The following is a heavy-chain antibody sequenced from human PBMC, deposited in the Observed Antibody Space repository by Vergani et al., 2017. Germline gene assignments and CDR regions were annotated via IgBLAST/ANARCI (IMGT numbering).Heavy chain of an antibody. Sequence: QVQLQQWGAGLLKPSETLSLTCAVYGGSFSGYYWSWIRQPPGKGLECIGEINHSGSTNYNPSLKSRVTISVDTSKNQFSLKLSSVTAADKAGYYCARGLRSSPWRPTPSHFDYWGQGTLVTVSS. D-gene: IGHD6-25*01. CDR3: ARGLRSSPWRPTPSHFDY. V-gene: IGHV4-34*01. J-gene: IGHJ4*02. CDR2: INHSGST. CDR1: GGSFSGYY.